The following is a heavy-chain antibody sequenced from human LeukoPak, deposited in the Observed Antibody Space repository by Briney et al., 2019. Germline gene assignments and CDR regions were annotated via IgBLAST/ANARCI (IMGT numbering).Heavy chain of an antibody. CDR1: GGSISSDVHY. CDR2: LLYNGNT. Sequence: SSETLSLTCTVAGGSISSDVHYWDWIRQAPGKGLEWIGSLLYNGNTWYNPSLESRVTISVDTSENQFFLRLTSVNAADTALYFCTRRGSGNGGTYAGMDVWGPGTSVTVSS. D-gene: IGHD1-26*01. CDR3: TRRGSGNGGTYAGMDV. V-gene: IGHV4-39*01. J-gene: IGHJ6*02.